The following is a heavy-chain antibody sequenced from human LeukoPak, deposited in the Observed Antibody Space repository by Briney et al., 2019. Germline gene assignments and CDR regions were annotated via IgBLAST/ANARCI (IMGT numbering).Heavy chain of an antibody. CDR2: ISAYNGNT. J-gene: IGHJ4*02. D-gene: IGHD2-2*01. Sequence: ASVKVSCKASGYTFTSYGISRVRQAPGQGLEWMGWISAYNGNTNYAQKLQGRVTMTTDTSTSTAYMELRSLRSDDTAVYYCARDLRHRERGIFVVVPAAIPDYWGQGTLVTVSS. V-gene: IGHV1-18*01. CDR1: GYTFTSYG. CDR3: ARDLRHRERGIFVVVPAAIPDY.